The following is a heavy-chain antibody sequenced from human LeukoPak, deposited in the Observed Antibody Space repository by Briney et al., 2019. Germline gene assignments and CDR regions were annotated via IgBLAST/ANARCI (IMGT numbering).Heavy chain of an antibody. D-gene: IGHD2-2*01. CDR1: GDSVSSNSVT. V-gene: IGHV6-1*01. CDR3: ARRLTQYDCFDP. Sequence: SQTLSLTCAISGDSVSSNSVTWNWIRQSPSRGPEWLVRTYYRSTRYNDYAVSVRGRITVNPDTSKNQFSLHLNSVTPEDTAVYYCARRLTQYDCFDPWGQGILVTVSS. J-gene: IGHJ5*02. CDR2: TYYRSTRYN.